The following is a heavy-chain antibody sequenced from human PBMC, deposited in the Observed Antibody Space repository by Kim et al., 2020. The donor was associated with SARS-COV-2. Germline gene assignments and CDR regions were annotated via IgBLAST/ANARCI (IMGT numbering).Heavy chain of an antibody. CDR2: VYHTGNT. V-gene: IGHV4-59*01. CDR1: GGAIRSYY. D-gene: IGHD1-26*01. J-gene: IGHJ5*02. CDR3: ASTGVGAVGWFDP. Sequence: SETLSLTCSVSGGAIRSYYWTWIRQPPGKRLVWIGYVYHTGNTNYNPSLRGRVTISLDTSKRQFSLTLTSVTAADTAVYYCASTGVGAVGWFDPWGQGTLVSVSS.